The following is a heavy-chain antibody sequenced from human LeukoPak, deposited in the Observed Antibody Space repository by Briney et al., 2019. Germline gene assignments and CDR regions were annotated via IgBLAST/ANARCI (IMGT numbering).Heavy chain of an antibody. CDR2: ISYDGSNK. V-gene: IGHV3-30*01. CDR3: AREWQGGIAAAGTRIEGDY. D-gene: IGHD6-13*01. Sequence: PGRSLRLSCAASGFTFSSYAMHWVRQAPGKGLEWVAVISYDGSNKYYADSVKGRFTISRDNSKNTLYLQMNSLRAEDTAVYYCAREWQGGIAAAGTRIEGDYWGQGTLVAVSS. CDR1: GFTFSSYA. J-gene: IGHJ4*02.